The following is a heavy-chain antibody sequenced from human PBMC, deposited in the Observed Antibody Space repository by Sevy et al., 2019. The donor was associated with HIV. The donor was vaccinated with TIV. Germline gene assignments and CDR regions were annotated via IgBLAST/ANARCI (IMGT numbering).Heavy chain of an antibody. Sequence: GGSLRLSCAASGFTCSGSAMHWVRQASGKGLEWVGRIRSKANSYATAYAGSVKGRFTISRDDSKNTAYLKMNSLKTEDTVVYYCTRNTYYYDSSGYLYYFDYWGQGTLVTVSS. CDR3: TRNTYYYDSSGYLYYFDY. CDR2: IRSKANSYAT. CDR1: GFTCSGSA. V-gene: IGHV3-73*01. D-gene: IGHD3-22*01. J-gene: IGHJ4*02.